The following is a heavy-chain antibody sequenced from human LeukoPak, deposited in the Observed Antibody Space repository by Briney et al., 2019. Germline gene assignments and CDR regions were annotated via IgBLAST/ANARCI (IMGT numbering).Heavy chain of an antibody. V-gene: IGHV4-39*07. Sequence: SETLSLTCTVSGGSISSGGYYWSWFRQPPGKGLEWIGEINHSGSTNYNPSLKSRVTISVDTSKNQFSLKLSSVTAADTAVYYCARSFLYYYYYMDVWGKGTTVTVSS. CDR3: ARSFLYYYYYMDV. D-gene: IGHD2/OR15-2a*01. J-gene: IGHJ6*03. CDR1: GGSISSGGYY. CDR2: INHSGST.